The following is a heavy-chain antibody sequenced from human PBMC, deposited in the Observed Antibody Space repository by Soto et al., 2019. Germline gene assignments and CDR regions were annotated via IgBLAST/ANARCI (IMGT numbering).Heavy chain of an antibody. J-gene: IGHJ5*02. CDR3: AREAAAGTFDP. CDR1: GGSISSYY. V-gene: IGHV4-59*01. CDR2: IYYSGST. Sequence: PSETLSLTCTVSGGSISSYYWSWIRQPPGKGLEWIGYIYYSGSTNYNPSLKSRVTISVDTSKNQFSLKLSSVTAADTAVYYCAREAAAGTFDPWGQGTLVTVSS. D-gene: IGHD6-13*01.